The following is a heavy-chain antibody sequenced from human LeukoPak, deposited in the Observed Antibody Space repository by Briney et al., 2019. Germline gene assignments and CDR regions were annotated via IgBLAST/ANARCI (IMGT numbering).Heavy chain of an antibody. Sequence: PGGSLRLSCAASGFTFSSYAMSWVRQAPGKGLEWVSAISGGGVSAYYADSVKGRFTISRDNSKNTLYLQMNSLRAEDTAVYYCAEDYSSGWYIDYWGQRTLVTVSS. CDR2: ISGGGVSA. V-gene: IGHV3-23*01. D-gene: IGHD6-19*01. CDR1: GFTFSSYA. J-gene: IGHJ4*02. CDR3: AEDYSSGWYIDY.